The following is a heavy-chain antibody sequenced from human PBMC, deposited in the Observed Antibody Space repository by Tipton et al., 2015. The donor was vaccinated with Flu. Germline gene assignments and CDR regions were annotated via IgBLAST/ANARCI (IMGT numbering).Heavy chain of an antibody. J-gene: IGHJ4*02. CDR2: ISGSGGRT. V-gene: IGHV3-23*01. D-gene: IGHD7-27*01. CDR1: GFTFSRSA. CDR3: ATLTGDDY. Sequence: SLRLSCAASGFTFSRSAMSWVRQAPGKGLQWVSAISGSGGRTYYADSVKGRLTISRDNFKDTLYLQMSSLRVEDTAIYYCATLTGDDYWGQGILVTVSS.